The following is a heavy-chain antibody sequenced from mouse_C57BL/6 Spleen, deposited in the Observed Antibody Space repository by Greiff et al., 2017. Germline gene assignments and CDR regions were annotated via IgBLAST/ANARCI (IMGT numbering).Heavy chain of an antibody. CDR3: ARDGATALDY. Sequence: VKLQESGAELVKPGASVKMSCKASGYTFTTYPIEWLKQSHGKSLEWIGNFHPYNDDTKYNEKFKGKATLTVDKSSSTDYLELSRLTSDDSAVYYCARDGATALDYWGQGTTLTVSS. D-gene: IGHD1-2*01. CDR2: FHPYNDDT. CDR1: GYTFTTYP. V-gene: IGHV1-47*01. J-gene: IGHJ2*01.